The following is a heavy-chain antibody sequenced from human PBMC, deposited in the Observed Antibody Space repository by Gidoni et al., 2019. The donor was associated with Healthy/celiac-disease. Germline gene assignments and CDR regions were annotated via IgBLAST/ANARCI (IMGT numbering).Heavy chain of an antibody. J-gene: IGHJ6*02. D-gene: IGHD2-2*02. Sequence: QVQLVQSGAEVKKPGSSVKVSCKASGGTFSSYAISWVRQAPGQGLEWMGGIIPIFGTANYAQKFQGRVTITADESTSTAYMELSSLRSEDTAVYYCARGGPSAATYCSSTSCYRPYSYYYYGMDVWGQGTTVTVSS. CDR2: IIPIFGTA. V-gene: IGHV1-69*01. CDR1: GGTFSSYA. CDR3: ARGGPSAATYCSSTSCYRPYSYYYYGMDV.